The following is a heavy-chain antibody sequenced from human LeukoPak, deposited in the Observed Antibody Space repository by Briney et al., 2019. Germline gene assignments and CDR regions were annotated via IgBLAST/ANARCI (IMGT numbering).Heavy chain of an antibody. CDR2: ISSSSSYI. CDR1: GFTFSSYG. CDR3: ARVDYDFWSGYYRVPRPYYYGMDV. V-gene: IGHV3-21*01. Sequence: MSGGSLRLSCAASGFTFSSYGMNWVRQAPGKGLEWVSSISSSSSYIYYADSMKGRFTISRDNAKNSLYLQMNSLRAEDTAVYYCARVDYDFWSGYYRVPRPYYYGMDVWGQGTTVTVSS. D-gene: IGHD3-3*01. J-gene: IGHJ6*02.